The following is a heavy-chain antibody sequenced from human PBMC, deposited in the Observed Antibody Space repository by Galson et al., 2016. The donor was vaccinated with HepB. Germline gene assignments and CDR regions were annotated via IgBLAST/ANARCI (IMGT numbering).Heavy chain of an antibody. V-gene: IGHV3-7*01. Sequence: SLRLSCAASGFTFSSYWMSWVRQAPGKRLECVANIKQDGSEQYYVDSVKGRFTISRDNAKKSLYLQMNSLRAEDTAVYYCVRDQVDYYESSGGDFDYWGQGTLVTVSS. J-gene: IGHJ4*02. CDR1: GFTFSSYW. CDR2: IKQDGSEQ. CDR3: VRDQVDYYESSGGDFDY. D-gene: IGHD3-22*01.